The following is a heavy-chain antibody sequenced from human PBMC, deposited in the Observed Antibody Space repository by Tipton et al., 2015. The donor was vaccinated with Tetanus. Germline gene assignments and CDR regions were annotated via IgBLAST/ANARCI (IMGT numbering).Heavy chain of an antibody. Sequence: LRLSCSVSGGSVNSGTYYWSWIRQPPGKGLEWLGDIYYGGATQYNPSLESRVTISMDTSKNQFSLKLTSVTAADTAVYYCTRANHEFPKKGPFDSWGQGTLVIVSS. CDR2: IYYGGAT. CDR1: GGSVNSGTYY. CDR3: TRANHEFPKKGPFDS. J-gene: IGHJ4*02. D-gene: IGHD3-10*01. V-gene: IGHV4-61*01.